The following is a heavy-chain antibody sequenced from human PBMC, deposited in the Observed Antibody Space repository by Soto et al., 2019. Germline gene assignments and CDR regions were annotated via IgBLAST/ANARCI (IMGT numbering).Heavy chain of an antibody. J-gene: IGHJ4*02. V-gene: IGHV4-39*01. CDR1: GGSISSSSYY. CDR2: IYYSGST. Sequence: PSETLSLTCTVSGGSISSSSYYWGWIRQPPGKGLEWIGSIYYSGSTYYNPSLKSRVTISVDTSKNQFSLKLSSVTAADTAVYYCARDAPAASYFDYWGQGTLVTVSS. D-gene: IGHD2-2*01. CDR3: ARDAPAASYFDY.